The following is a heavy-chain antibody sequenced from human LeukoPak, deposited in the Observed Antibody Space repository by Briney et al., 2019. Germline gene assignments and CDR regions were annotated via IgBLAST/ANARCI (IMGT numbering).Heavy chain of an antibody. CDR3: AKDDRIQTRRYSYNY. D-gene: IGHD5-18*01. Sequence: GGSLRLSCAASGFTFSSYAMSWVRQAPGKGLEWVSAISGSGGSTYYADSVKGRFTISRDNSKNTLYLQMNSLRAEDTAVYYCAKDDRIQTRRYSYNYWGQGTLVTVSS. J-gene: IGHJ4*02. CDR2: ISGSGGST. V-gene: IGHV3-23*01. CDR1: GFTFSSYA.